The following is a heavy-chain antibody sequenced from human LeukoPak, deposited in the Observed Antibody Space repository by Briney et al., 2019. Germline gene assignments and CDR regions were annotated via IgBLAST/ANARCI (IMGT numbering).Heavy chain of an antibody. CDR1: GFTFSTYW. CDR2: INTDGSTT. Sequence: GGSLRLSCAASGFTFSTYWMHWVRQSPGKGLVWVSRINTDGSTTSYADSVKGRFTISRDNAKNTLYLQMNSLTAEDTAVYYCAREDGDAYNFFDYWGQGILVTVST. J-gene: IGHJ4*02. V-gene: IGHV3-74*01. CDR3: AREDGDAYNFFDY. D-gene: IGHD5-24*01.